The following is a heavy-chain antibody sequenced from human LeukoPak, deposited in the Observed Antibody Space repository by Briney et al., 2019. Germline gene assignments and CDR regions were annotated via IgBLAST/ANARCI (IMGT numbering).Heavy chain of an antibody. D-gene: IGHD3-10*01. CDR1: GFTFSSYA. CDR3: VRTITPHSYASGSYALGF. J-gene: IGHJ4*02. Sequence: GGSLRLSCAASGFTFSSYAIHWVRQGPGKGLEWVAVISYDGSQKYYADSLKGRFTISRDNSKNTLYLQMSSLSAEDTAVYYCVRTITPHSYASGSYALGFWGQGTLVTVPS. V-gene: IGHV3-30-3*01. CDR2: ISYDGSQK.